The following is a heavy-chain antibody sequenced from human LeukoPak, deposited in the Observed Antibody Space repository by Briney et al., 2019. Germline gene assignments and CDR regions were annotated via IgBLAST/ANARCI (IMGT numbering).Heavy chain of an antibody. CDR1: VGSISSYY. CDR3: ARSGYSSV. V-gene: IGHV4-59*01. J-gene: IGHJ4*02. CDR2: IYYSGST. Sequence: SETLTLTCTVSVGSISSYYWSWIRQPPGKGLEWIGYIYYSGSTNYNPSLKSRVTISVDTSKNQFSLKLSSVTAADTAVYYCARSGYSSVWGQGTLVTVSS. D-gene: IGHD6-25*01.